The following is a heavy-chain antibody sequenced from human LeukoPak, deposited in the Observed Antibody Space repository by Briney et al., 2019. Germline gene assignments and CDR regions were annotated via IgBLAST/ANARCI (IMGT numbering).Heavy chain of an antibody. J-gene: IGHJ4*01. V-gene: IGHV3-23*01. CDR1: GSTFSSYA. CDR3: AKEPCGGDCYWYYFDY. CDR2: ISGSGGST. Sequence: GGSLRLSCGASGSTFSSYAMSWVRQAPGKGLEWVSAISGSGGSTYYADSVKGRFTISRDNSKNTLYLQMNSLRAEDTAVYYCAKEPCGGDCYWYYFDYWGQGTLVTVSS. D-gene: IGHD2-21*02.